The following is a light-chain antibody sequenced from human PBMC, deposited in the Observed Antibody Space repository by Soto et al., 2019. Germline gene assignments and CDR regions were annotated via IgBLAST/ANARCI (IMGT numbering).Light chain of an antibody. V-gene: IGKV3-20*01. J-gene: IGKJ5*01. CDR3: QQYGSSHTIT. Sequence: EIGLTQSPGTLSWSPGERATLSCGASQSVSSIYLAWYQQKPGQAPRLLIYGASSRATGIPDRFSGSGSGTDFTLTISRLETEDFAAYYCQQYGSSHTITFGHGTRLEIK. CDR1: QSVSSIY. CDR2: GAS.